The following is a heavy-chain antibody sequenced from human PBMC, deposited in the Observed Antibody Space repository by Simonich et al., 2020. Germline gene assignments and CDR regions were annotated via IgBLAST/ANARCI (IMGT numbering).Heavy chain of an antibody. V-gene: IGHV3-7*01. CDR3: ARFRGRYFDWLFDY. J-gene: IGHJ4*02. D-gene: IGHD3-9*01. CDR1: GFTFSSSW. CDR2: IKQDGSEK. Sequence: EVQLVESGGGLVQPGGSLRLSCAASGFTFSSSWMSWVRQAPGKGLEWWANIKQDGSEKYYVDSVKGRFTNSRDNAKNSLYLQMNSLRAEDTAVYYCARFRGRYFDWLFDYWGQGTLVTVSS.